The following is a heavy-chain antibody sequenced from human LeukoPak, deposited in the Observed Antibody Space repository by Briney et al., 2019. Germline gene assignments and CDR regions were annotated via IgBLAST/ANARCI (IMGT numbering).Heavy chain of an antibody. V-gene: IGHV4-59*08. J-gene: IGHJ4*02. Sequence: KPSETLSLTCTVSGGSISSYYWSWIRQPPGKGLEWIGYIYYSGSTNCNPSLKSRVTISVDTSKNQFSLKLSAVTAADTAVYYCTRSGYYYYSLDYWGQGTLVTVSS. CDR1: GGSISSYY. CDR3: TRSGYYYYSLDY. CDR2: IYYSGST. D-gene: IGHD3-22*01.